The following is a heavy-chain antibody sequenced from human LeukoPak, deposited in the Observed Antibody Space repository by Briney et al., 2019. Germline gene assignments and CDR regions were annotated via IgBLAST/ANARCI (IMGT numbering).Heavy chain of an antibody. V-gene: IGHV3-74*01. CDR1: GFIFSNYW. J-gene: IGHJ4*02. CDR2: INSDGGDT. D-gene: IGHD6-19*01. CDR3: ARDNSGWSRDY. Sequence: GGSLRLSCAASGFIFSNYWMHWVRQAPGKGLVWVSRINSDGGDTNYADAAQGRFTISRDNAKNSLYLQMNSLRAEDTAIYYCARDNSGWSRDYWGQGTLVTVSS.